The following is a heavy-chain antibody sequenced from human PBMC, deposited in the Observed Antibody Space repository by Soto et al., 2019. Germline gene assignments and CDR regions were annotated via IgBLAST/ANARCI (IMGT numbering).Heavy chain of an antibody. CDR2: ISDSGDST. V-gene: IGHV3-23*01. CDR1: GFTFNIYA. J-gene: IGHJ4*02. CDR3: AKGIWSCSSTSCYGDPFDY. Sequence: GGSLRLSCAASGFTFNIYAMSWVRQAPGKGLEWVSAISDSGDSTYYADSVKGRFTSSRDNSKNTLYLQMNSLRAEDTAVYYCAKGIWSCSSTSCYGDPFDYWGQGTLVTVSS. D-gene: IGHD2-2*01.